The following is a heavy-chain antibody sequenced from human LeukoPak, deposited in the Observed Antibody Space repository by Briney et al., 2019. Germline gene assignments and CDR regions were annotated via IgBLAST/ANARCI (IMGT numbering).Heavy chain of an antibody. Sequence: GGSLRLSCAASGFTFSSYGMHWVRQAPGEGLEWVAFIRYDGSNKYYADSVMGRFSISRDNSKNTLYLQMNSLRAEDTAVYYCAKSHSLTYSGSDYWGQGTLATVSS. CDR1: GFTFSSYG. CDR3: AKSHSLTYSGSDY. D-gene: IGHD1-26*01. J-gene: IGHJ4*02. CDR2: IRYDGSNK. V-gene: IGHV3-30*02.